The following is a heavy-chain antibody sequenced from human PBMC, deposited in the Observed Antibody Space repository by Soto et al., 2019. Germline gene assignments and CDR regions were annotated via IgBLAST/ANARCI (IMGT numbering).Heavy chain of an antibody. CDR3: ARRWGEGRVDY. CDR1: GGSISSSNW. CDR2: IYHSGST. Sequence: QVQLQESGPGLVKPSGTLSLTCAVSGGSISSSNWWSWVRQPPGKGLQWIVEIYHSGSTNYIPSLKSRVTISVDKSMNQFFLKLSSVTAADTAVYYCARRWGEGRVDYWGQGTLVTVSS. J-gene: IGHJ4*02. D-gene: IGHD3-10*01. V-gene: IGHV4-4*02.